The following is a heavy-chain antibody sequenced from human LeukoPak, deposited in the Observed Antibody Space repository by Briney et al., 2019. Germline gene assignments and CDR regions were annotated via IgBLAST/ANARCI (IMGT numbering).Heavy chain of an antibody. J-gene: IGHJ4*02. CDR3: ARERQYGSGSYYNPPVGY. Sequence: GGSLRLSCAASGFTFSSYGMHWVRQAPGKGLEWVAVIWYDGSNKYYADSVKGRFTISRDNSKNTLYLQMNSLRAEDTAVYYCARERQYGSGSYYNPPVGYWGQGTLVTVPS. CDR1: GFTFSSYG. D-gene: IGHD3-10*01. CDR2: IWYDGSNK. V-gene: IGHV3-33*01.